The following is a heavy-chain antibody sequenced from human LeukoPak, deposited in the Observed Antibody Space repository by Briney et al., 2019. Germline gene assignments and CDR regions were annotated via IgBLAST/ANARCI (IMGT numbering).Heavy chain of an antibody. Sequence: SVKVSCKASGGTFSSYAISWVRQAPGQGLEWMGGIIPIFGTANYAQKFQGRVTITADKSTSTAYMELSSLRSEDTAVYYCARLVRRLQRLNIGRDSDYATGYYLDSWGQGTLVTVSS. CDR3: ARLVRRLQRLNIGRDSDYATGYYLDS. D-gene: IGHD5-12*01. V-gene: IGHV1-69*06. CDR2: IIPIFGTA. J-gene: IGHJ4*02. CDR1: GGTFSSYA.